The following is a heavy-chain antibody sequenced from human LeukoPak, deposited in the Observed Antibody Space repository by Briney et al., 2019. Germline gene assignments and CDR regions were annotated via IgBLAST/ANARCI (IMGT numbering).Heavy chain of an antibody. CDR1: GGSISSGGYY. Sequence: SETLSLTCTVSGGSISSGGYYWSWIRQPPGKGLEGIGYIYHSGSTYYNPSLKSRVTISVDTSKNQFSLKLSSVTAADTAVYYCARRSLAARPFDYWGQGTLVTVSS. CDR3: ARRSLAARPFDY. CDR2: IYHSGST. D-gene: IGHD6-6*01. J-gene: IGHJ4*02. V-gene: IGHV4-30-2*03.